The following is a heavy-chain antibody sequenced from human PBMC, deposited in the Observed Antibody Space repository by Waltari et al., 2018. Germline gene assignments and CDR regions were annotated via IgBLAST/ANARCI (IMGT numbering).Heavy chain of an antibody. D-gene: IGHD6-25*01. CDR3: ARPSGNGWFSF. V-gene: IGHV3-7*01. CDR2: IKEDGSQK. J-gene: IGHJ5*01. Sequence: EVQLVESGGGLVQPGGSLRLSCVGAGFTFSSYWISWVRQAPGKGLGWVANIKEDGSQKYYVASVEGRFTISRDNAENAAYLQMSSLRAEDTAVYYCARPSGNGWFSFWGQGTLVTVSS. CDR1: GFTFSSYW.